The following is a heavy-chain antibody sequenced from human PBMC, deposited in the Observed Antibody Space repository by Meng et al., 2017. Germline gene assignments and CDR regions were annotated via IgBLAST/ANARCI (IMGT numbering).Heavy chain of an antibody. CDR2: INTYNGKT. Sequence: QGQLVPAGAEVTKPGAAVKVACQASGYTLSSDGFSWVRQAPGQGLEWQGWINTYNGKTDYAQKFQGRITMTTDTFTSTAYMELRNLRSDDTAVYYCATRGNPYLNCWGQGTLVTVSS. J-gene: IGHJ4*02. CDR3: ATRGNPYLNC. CDR1: GYTLSSDG. V-gene: IGHV1-18*01.